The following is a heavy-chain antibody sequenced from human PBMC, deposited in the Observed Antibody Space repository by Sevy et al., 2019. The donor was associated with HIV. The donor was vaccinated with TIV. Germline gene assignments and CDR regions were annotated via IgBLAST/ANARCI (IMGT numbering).Heavy chain of an antibody. J-gene: IGHJ6*02. CDR2: INPNSGGT. D-gene: IGHD6-13*01. CDR3: ARERAHSSSWYEYYYYGMDV. Sequence: ASVEVSCKASGYTFTGYYMHWVRQAPGQGLEWMGWINPNSGGTNYAQKFQGRVTMTRDTSISTAYMELSRLRSDDTAVYYCARERAHSSSWYEYYYYGMDVWGQGTTVTVSS. V-gene: IGHV1-2*02. CDR1: GYTFTGYY.